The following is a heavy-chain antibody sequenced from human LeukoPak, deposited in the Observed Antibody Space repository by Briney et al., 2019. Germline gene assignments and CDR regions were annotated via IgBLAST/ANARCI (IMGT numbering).Heavy chain of an antibody. CDR2: IYSGGST. CDR1: GFTVSSNY. Sequence: GGSLRLSCAASGFTVSSNYMSWVRQAPGRGLEWVSVIYSGGSTYYADSVKGRFTISRDNSKNTLYLQMNSLRAEDTAVYYCARDQRDYFDYWGQGTLVTVSS. J-gene: IGHJ4*02. V-gene: IGHV3-53*01. CDR3: ARDQRDYFDY. D-gene: IGHD6-25*01.